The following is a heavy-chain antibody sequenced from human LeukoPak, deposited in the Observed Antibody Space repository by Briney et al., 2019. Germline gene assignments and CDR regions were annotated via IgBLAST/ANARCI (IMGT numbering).Heavy chain of an antibody. J-gene: IGHJ4*02. CDR1: GFSFGRYW. CDR2: IKQDGSEK. CDR3: ARAGQEWFGELGFDQ. V-gene: IGHV3-7*01. D-gene: IGHD3-10*01. Sequence: GGFLRLSCAASGFSFGRYWMSWVRQAPGKGLEWVANIKQDGSEKNYVESVKGRFTISRDNAKNSLYLQTNSLRAEDTAVYYCARAGQEWFGELGFDQWGQGTLVIVSS.